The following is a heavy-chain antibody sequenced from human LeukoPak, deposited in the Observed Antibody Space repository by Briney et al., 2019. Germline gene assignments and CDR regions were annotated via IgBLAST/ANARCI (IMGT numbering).Heavy chain of an antibody. CDR1: GFTFSSYD. D-gene: IGHD3-3*01. CDR2: ITSSGLTI. Sequence: GGSLRLSCAASGFTFSSYDMNWVRQAPGKGLEWISYITSSGLTIYYAASVKGRFTISRDNAKNSLDLQMNSLTAEDTALYYCARGVRGDFYGVVPLDYWGPGTLVTVSS. V-gene: IGHV3-48*03. CDR3: ARGVRGDFYGVVPLDY. J-gene: IGHJ4*02.